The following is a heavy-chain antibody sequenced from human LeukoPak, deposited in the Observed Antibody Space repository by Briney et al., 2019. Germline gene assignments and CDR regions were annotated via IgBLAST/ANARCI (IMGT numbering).Heavy chain of an antibody. CDR1: GYTFTGYY. D-gene: IGHD3-10*01. CDR2: INPNSGGT. Sequence: ASVKVSCKASGYTFTGYYMHWVRQAPGQGLEWMGWINPNSGGTNYAQKFQGRVTMTRDTSISTAYMELSRLRSDDTAVYYCARGPREPGYYGSGSPIDYWGQGTLVTVSS. V-gene: IGHV1-2*02. J-gene: IGHJ4*02. CDR3: ARGPREPGYYGSGSPIDY.